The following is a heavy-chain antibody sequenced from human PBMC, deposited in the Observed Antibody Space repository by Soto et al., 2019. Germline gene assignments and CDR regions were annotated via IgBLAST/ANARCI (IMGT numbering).Heavy chain of an antibody. V-gene: IGHV4-34*01. CDR1: GGSFSGYY. J-gene: IGHJ6*02. CDR3: ARVGFKGDSSSWRPYYYYYYGMDV. D-gene: IGHD6-13*01. Sequence: SETLSLTCAVYGGSFSGYYWSWIRQPPGKWLEWIGEINHSGSTNYNPSLKSRVTISVDTSKNQFSLKLSSVTAADTAVYYCARVGFKGDSSSWRPYYYYYYGMDVWGQGTTVTVSS. CDR2: INHSGST.